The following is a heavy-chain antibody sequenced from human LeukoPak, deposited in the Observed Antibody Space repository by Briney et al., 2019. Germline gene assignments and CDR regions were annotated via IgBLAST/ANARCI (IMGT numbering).Heavy chain of an antibody. CDR1: GFTFSSYG. J-gene: IGHJ3*02. V-gene: IGHV3-33*01. CDR3: ARSRTGYCSSTSCFDAFDI. D-gene: IGHD2-2*01. Sequence: PGRSLRLSCAASGFTFSSYGMHWVRQAPGKGLEWVAVIWHDGSNKYYADSVKGRFTISRDNSKNTLYLQMNSLRAEDTAVYYCARSRTGYCSSTSCFDAFDIWGQGTMVTVSP. CDR2: IWHDGSNK.